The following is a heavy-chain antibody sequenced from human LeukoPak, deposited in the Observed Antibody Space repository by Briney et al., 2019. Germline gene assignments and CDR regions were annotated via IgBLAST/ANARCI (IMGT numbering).Heavy chain of an antibody. V-gene: IGHV3-53*01. Sequence: GGSLRLSCAASGFTVSSNYMSWVRQAPGKGLEWVSAISNNGGYTYYADSVQGRFTISRDNSKSTLCLQMNSLRAEDTGVYYCARNNYDIRGQGTLVTVSS. CDR2: ISNNGGYT. D-gene: IGHD3-9*01. J-gene: IGHJ4*02. CDR1: GFTVSSNY. CDR3: ARNNYDI.